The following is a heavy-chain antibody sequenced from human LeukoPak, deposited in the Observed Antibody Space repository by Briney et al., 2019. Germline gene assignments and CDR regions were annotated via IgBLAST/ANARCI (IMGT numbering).Heavy chain of an antibody. CDR2: ISGSGGST. CDR3: ASIAAAGLDAFDF. D-gene: IGHD6-13*01. J-gene: IGHJ3*01. Sequence: PGGSLRLSCAASGFTFSSYAMSWVRQAPGKGLEWVSAISGSGGSTHYADSVKGRFTISRDNSKNTLYLQMNRLRTEGTAVYYCASIAAAGLDAFDFWGQGAMVTVSS. V-gene: IGHV3-23*01. CDR1: GFTFSSYA.